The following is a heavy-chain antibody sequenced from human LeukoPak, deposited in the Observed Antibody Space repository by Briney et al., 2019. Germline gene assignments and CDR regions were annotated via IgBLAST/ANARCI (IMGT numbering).Heavy chain of an antibody. CDR1: ESTLTNYY. CDR3: ARDHFDSSGYYYLLGYFEH. Sequence: ASVKVSCQASESTLTNYYVHWVRQDHGQGLEWLGILKPSGGGTSYALKFQGRVTMTRDTSTSTAYMELSSLRSEDTAVYYCARDHFDSSGYYYLLGYFEHWGQGTLVTVSS. CDR2: LKPSGGGT. D-gene: IGHD3-22*01. J-gene: IGHJ1*01. V-gene: IGHV1-46*01.